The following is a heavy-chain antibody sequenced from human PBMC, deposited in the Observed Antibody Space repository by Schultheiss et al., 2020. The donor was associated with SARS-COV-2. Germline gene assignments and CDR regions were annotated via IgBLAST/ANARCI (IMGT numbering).Heavy chain of an antibody. Sequence: ESLKISCAASGFTFSSYSMNWVRQAPGKGLEWVSSISSSSSYIYYADSVKGRFTISRDNAKNSLYLQMNSLRAEDTAVYYCARDKSSYYYYYGMDVWGQGTTVTVSS. CDR3: ARDKSSYYYYYGMDV. CDR1: GFTFSSYS. J-gene: IGHJ6*02. V-gene: IGHV3-21*01. CDR2: ISSSSSYI.